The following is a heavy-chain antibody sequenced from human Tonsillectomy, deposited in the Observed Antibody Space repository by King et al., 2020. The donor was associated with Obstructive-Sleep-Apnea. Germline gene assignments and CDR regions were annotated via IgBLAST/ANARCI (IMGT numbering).Heavy chain of an antibody. Sequence: VQLQESGPGLVKPSQTLSLTCTVSGGSISSGGYFWSWIRQYPGKGLELIGYISKTADAYYSPSLNSRHTISVDTFKNHFSLNLTSVTAADTAVYYCATVPYDRSGYGYFDYWGQGSVVTVSP. CDR2: ISKTADA. V-gene: IGHV4-31*03. CDR3: ATVPYDRSGYGYFDY. CDR1: GGSISSGGYF. D-gene: IGHD3-22*01. J-gene: IGHJ4*02.